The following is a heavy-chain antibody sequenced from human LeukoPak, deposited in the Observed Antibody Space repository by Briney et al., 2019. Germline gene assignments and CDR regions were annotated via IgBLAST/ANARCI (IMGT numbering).Heavy chain of an antibody. CDR1: GFTFSSSW. V-gene: IGHV3-7*02. D-gene: IGHD4-17*01. CDR3: ARYRGGGDYDY. J-gene: IGHJ4*02. Sequence: PGGSLRLSCAVSGFTFSSSWMSWVRQAPGKGLEWVANIKQDGSDKYYVDSVKGRFTISRDNAKNSLYLQMNSLRAEGTAVYYCARYRGGGDYDYWGQGTLVTVSS. CDR2: IKQDGSDK.